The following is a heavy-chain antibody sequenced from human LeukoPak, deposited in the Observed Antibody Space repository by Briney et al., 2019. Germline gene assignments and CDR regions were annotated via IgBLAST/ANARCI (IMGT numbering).Heavy chain of an antibody. CDR3: AREDFRILTHYYYGMDV. CDR1: GYTFTGYY. CDR2: INPNSGGT. Sequence: ASVKVSCKASGYTFTGYYMHWVRQAPGQGLEWMGWINPNSGGTNYAQKFQGRVTMTRDTSINTAYMELSRLRSDDTAVYYCAREDFRILTHYYYGMDVWGQGTTVTVSS. J-gene: IGHJ6*02. D-gene: IGHD3/OR15-3a*01. V-gene: IGHV1-2*02.